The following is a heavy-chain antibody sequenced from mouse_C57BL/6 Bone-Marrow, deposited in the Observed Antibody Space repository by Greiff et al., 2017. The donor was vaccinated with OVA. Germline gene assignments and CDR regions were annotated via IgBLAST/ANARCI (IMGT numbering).Heavy chain of an antibody. D-gene: IGHD2-3*01. V-gene: IGHV5-6*01. Sequence: EVMLVESGGDLVKPGGSLKLSCAASGFTFSSYGMSWVRQTPDKRLEWVATISSGGSYTYYPDSVKGRFTISRDNAKNTLYLQMSILKSEDTAMYYCARHNYDGYYLYYYAMDYWGQGTSVTVSS. CDR2: ISSGGSYT. J-gene: IGHJ4*01. CDR1: GFTFSSYG. CDR3: ARHNYDGYYLYYYAMDY.